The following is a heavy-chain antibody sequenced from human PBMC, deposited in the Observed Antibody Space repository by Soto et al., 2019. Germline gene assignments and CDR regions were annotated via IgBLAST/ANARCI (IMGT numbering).Heavy chain of an antibody. CDR2: IIPILGTA. CDR3: ASVGGEGATPGFDY. CDR1: GGTFSSYA. V-gene: IGHV1-69*06. Sequence: QVQLVQSGAEVKKPGSSVKVSCKASGGTFSSYAISWVRQAPGQGLEWMGGIIPILGTANYAQKFQGRVTITAEKSTSTAYMELSSPRSEDTAVYYCASVGGEGATPGFDYWGQGTLVTVSS. D-gene: IGHD1-26*01. J-gene: IGHJ4*02.